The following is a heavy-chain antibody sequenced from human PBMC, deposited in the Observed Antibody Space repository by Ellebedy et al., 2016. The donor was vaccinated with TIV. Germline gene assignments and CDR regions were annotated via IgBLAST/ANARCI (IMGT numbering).Heavy chain of an antibody. CDR1: GFTFSAYA. V-gene: IGHV3-23*01. D-gene: IGHD6-13*01. CDR2: ISHGGDST. CDR3: AKEILDSTPV. Sequence: GGSLRLXXTNSGFTFSAYALSWVRQAPGKGPEWVATISHGGDSTYYADSVKGRFTISRDNSKNTLYLQMKSLRGDDTAVYYCAKEILDSTPVWGQGTTVTVSS. J-gene: IGHJ6*02.